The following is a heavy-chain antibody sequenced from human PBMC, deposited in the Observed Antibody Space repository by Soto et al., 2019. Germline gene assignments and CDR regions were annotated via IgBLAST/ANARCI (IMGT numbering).Heavy chain of an antibody. V-gene: IGHV1-69*06. Sequence: SVKFCCKASGGTFSSYAISWVRQAPGQGLEWMGGIIPIFGTANYAQKFQGRVTITADKSTSTAYMELSSLRSEDTAVYYCSGYCSNGVCYTRRAYYGMDGWGQGNTVTVSS. D-gene: IGHD2-8*01. CDR3: SGYCSNGVCYTRRAYYGMDG. J-gene: IGHJ6*02. CDR1: GGTFSSYA. CDR2: IIPIFGTA.